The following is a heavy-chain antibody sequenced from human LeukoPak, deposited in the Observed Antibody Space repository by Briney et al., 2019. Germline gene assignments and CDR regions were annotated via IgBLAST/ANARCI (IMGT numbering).Heavy chain of an antibody. D-gene: IGHD2-2*01. V-gene: IGHV4-59*08. CDR2: IYYSGST. CDR1: GGSISSYY. Sequence: SETLSLTCTVSGGSISSYYWSWIRQPPGKGLEWIGYIYYSGSTNYNPSLKSRVTISVDTSKNQFSLKLSSVTAADTAVYYCARRGYYCSSTSCPNYYYYYYMDVWGKGTTVTVPS. J-gene: IGHJ6*03. CDR3: ARRGYYCSSTSCPNYYYYYYMDV.